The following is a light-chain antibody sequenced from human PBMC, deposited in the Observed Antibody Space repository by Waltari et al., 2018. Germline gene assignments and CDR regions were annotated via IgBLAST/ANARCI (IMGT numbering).Light chain of an antibody. Sequence: DIQMAQSPSTLSASVGDRVTITCRASQSISSWLAWYQQKPGKAPKLLIYKASTLESGVPSRFSGSESGTEFTLTISSLQPEDVATYYCQKYNTALPELTFGGGTKVEIK. CDR1: QSISSW. J-gene: IGKJ4*01. CDR3: QKYNTALPELT. CDR2: KAS. V-gene: IGKV1-5*03.